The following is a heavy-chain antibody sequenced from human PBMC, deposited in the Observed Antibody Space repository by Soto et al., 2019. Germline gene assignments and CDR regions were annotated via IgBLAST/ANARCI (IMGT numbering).Heavy chain of an antibody. D-gene: IGHD4-17*01. Sequence: ASVKVSCKASGGTFSSYTFSWVRQAPGQGLEWMGGIIPIFGTANYAQRFQGRVTITADESTSTAYMELSSLRSEDAAVYYCAREGYGDKPGAFDIWGQGTMVTVSS. V-gene: IGHV1-69*13. J-gene: IGHJ3*02. CDR2: IIPIFGTA. CDR1: GGTFSSYT. CDR3: AREGYGDKPGAFDI.